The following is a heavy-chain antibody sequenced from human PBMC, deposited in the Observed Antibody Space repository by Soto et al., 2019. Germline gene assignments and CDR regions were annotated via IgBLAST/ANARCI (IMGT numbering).Heavy chain of an antibody. J-gene: IGHJ1*01. CDR1: GSTVVATN. V-gene: IGHV3-53*01. CDR2: IYSGGST. D-gene: IGHD3-22*01. Sequence: EVQLVESGGGLIQPGGSLRLSCAASGSTVVATNMTWVAQAPGKGLEWVSVIYSGGSTYYADSVKGRFTISRDNSKNTLYLQMNSLRAEDTAVYYCARDRVESGYPEYFQHWGQGTLVTVSS. CDR3: ARDRVESGYPEYFQH.